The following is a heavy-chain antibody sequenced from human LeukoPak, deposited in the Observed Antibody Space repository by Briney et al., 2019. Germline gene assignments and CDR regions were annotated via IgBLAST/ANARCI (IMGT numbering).Heavy chain of an antibody. CDR2: INAGNGNT. CDR1: GYTFTSYA. V-gene: IGHV1-3*01. Sequence: PVASVKVSCTASGYTFTSYAMHWVRQAPGQRLGWMGWINAGNGNTKYSQKFQGRVTITRDTSASTAYMELSSLRSEDTAVYYCARDRVTMVRGVITKNWFDPWGQGTLVTVSS. D-gene: IGHD3-10*01. CDR3: ARDRVTMVRGVITKNWFDP. J-gene: IGHJ5*02.